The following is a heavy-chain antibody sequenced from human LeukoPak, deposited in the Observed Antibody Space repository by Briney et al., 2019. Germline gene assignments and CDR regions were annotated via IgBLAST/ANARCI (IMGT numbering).Heavy chain of an antibody. CDR1: GGSISSGGYY. CDR3: ARALSRDYHDSSGYDY. D-gene: IGHD3-22*01. V-gene: IGHV4-31*03. J-gene: IGHJ4*02. Sequence: SETLSLTCTVSGGSISSGGYYWSWIRQHPGKGLEWIGYIYYSGSTYYNPSLKSRVTISVDTSKNQFSLKLSSVTAADTAVYYCARALSRDYHDSSGYDYWGQGTLVTVSS. CDR2: IYYSGST.